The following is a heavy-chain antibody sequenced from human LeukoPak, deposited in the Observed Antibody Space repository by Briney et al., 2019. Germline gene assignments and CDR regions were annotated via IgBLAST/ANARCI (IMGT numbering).Heavy chain of an antibody. D-gene: IGHD2-21*02. CDR3: ARADVVVTGMVDY. J-gene: IGHJ4*02. Sequence: ASVTVSCKASGYTFTSYDINWVRQATGQGLEWMGWMNPNSGNTGYAQKFQGRVTMTRNTSISTAYMELSSLRSEDTAVYYCARADVVVTGMVDYWGQGTLVTVSS. CDR1: GYTFTSYD. CDR2: MNPNSGNT. V-gene: IGHV1-8*01.